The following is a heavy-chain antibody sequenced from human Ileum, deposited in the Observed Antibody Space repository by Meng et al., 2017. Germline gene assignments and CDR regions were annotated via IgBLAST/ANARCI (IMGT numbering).Heavy chain of an antibody. Sequence: EVQLVESGGDLVKPGGSLLLSCAASGFTFSSYSMNWVRQAPGKGLEWVSSISSSSSYIYYADSLKGRFTISRDNAKNSLYLQMNSLRAEDTAVYYCARERQDNRWFDPWGQGTLVTVSS. J-gene: IGHJ5*02. D-gene: IGHD1-1*01. CDR2: ISSSSSYI. CDR3: ARERQDNRWFDP. CDR1: GFTFSSYS. V-gene: IGHV3-21*01.